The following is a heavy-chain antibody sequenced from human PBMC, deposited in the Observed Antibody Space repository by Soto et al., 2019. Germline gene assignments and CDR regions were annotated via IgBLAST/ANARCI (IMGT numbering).Heavy chain of an antibody. D-gene: IGHD3-10*01. Sequence: EEQLVESGGGLVQPGGSLRLSCAASGFTFSMYTMNWVRQTPGKGLECLAYITRSSSIIYYGDSAKARFTVSRDNAKNSLFLQMNSLRDEDTGDYYCARDSGRGEHTDAFDIWGQGTMVSVSS. CDR1: GFTFSMYT. J-gene: IGHJ3*02. CDR2: ITRSSSII. CDR3: ARDSGRGEHTDAFDI. V-gene: IGHV3-48*02.